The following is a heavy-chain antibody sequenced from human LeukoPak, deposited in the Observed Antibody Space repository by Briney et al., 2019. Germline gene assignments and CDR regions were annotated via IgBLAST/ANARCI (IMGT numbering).Heavy chain of an antibody. J-gene: IGHJ4*02. CDR2: ISWNSGSI. CDR1: GFTFDDYA. D-gene: IGHD1-26*01. CDR3: AKSYSGSYSALFR. Sequence: GGSLRLSCAASGFTFDDYAMHWVRQAPGKGLEWVSGISWNSGSIGYADSVKGRFTISRDNAKNSLYLQMNSLRAEDTALYYCAKSYSGSYSALFRWGQGTLVTVSS. V-gene: IGHV3-9*01.